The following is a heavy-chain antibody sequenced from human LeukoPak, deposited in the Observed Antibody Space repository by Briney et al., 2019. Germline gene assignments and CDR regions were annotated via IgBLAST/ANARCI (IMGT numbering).Heavy chain of an antibody. J-gene: IGHJ4*02. V-gene: IGHV3-48*01. CDR2: FGISGTI. Sequence: GGSVRLSCAASGFTVNTYDMHWVRQAPGQGPEWIAYFGISGTIYYADSVRGRFTISRDNARNSLFLQMNSLRIDDTAIYYCAGYGFYPYWGQGTPVTVSS. CDR1: GFTVNTYD. D-gene: IGHD2/OR15-2a*01. CDR3: AGYGFYPY.